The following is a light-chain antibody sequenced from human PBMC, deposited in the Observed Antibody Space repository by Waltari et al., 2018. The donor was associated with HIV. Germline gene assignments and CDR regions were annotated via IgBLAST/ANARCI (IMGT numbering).Light chain of an antibody. J-gene: IGKJ2*04. CDR3: QQYEKIPRS. V-gene: IGKV1-33*01. Sequence: DIQMTQPPSSLSASVGDRVTITCQASHDISYYLSWYQHKPGRAPRLLIYDAANLETGVPSRFSGSGSGTDFTFTISSLQPEDIATYYCQQYEKIPRSVGQGTKLEIK. CDR1: HDISYY. CDR2: DAA.